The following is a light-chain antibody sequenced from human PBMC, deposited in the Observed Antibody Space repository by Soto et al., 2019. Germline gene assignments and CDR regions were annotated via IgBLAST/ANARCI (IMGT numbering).Light chain of an antibody. CDR1: QSVSSN. Sequence: EIVFTQSPATLSVSPGERAALSCRASQSVSSNLAWYQQKPGQPPRLLIFGASTRATGIPARFSGSGSEAEFTLTISSLQSEDFAVYYCQQYSVWPLTFGGGTKVDIK. V-gene: IGKV3D-15*01. CDR2: GAS. J-gene: IGKJ4*01. CDR3: QQYSVWPLT.